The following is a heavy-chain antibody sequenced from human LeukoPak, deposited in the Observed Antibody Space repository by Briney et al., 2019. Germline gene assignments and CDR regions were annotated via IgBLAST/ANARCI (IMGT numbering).Heavy chain of an antibody. D-gene: IGHD3-10*01. Sequence: ASVTVSYTSSDYRFTVHYIHWRGEAPGQGKGWMGWINSNSGVANYAQNFQGTVTITRDTSISTVYIEMRRLRNPDTALYHCARDREFYASASSSLDYWGQGTLVTASS. V-gene: IGHV1-2*02. CDR2: INSNSGVA. CDR3: ARDREFYASASSSLDY. J-gene: IGHJ4*02. CDR1: DYRFTVHY.